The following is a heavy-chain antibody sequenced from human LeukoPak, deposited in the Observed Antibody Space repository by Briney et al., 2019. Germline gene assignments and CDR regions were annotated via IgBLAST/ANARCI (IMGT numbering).Heavy chain of an antibody. CDR1: GYTFIGYY. J-gene: IGHJ4*02. D-gene: IGHD3-22*01. CDR2: IDSKRGGT. Sequence: GASVKVSCKASGYTFIGYYVHWVRQAPGQGLEWMGWIDSKRGGTNYAQKFQGRVAMTRDTSISTAYMELSRLRSDDTAVYYCARVGYYDSSGYYHIFDYWGQGTLVTVSS. V-gene: IGHV1-2*02. CDR3: ARVGYYDSSGYYHIFDY.